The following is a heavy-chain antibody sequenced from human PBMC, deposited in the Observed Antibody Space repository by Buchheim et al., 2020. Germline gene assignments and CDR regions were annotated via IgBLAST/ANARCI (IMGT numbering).Heavy chain of an antibody. D-gene: IGHD6-25*01. J-gene: IGHJ6*02. CDR1: GFTFSSYG. Sequence: QVQLVESGGGVVQPGRSLRLSCAASGFTFSSYGMHWVRQAPGKGLEWVAVISYDGSNKYYADSVKGRFTISRDNSKNTLYLQMNSLRAEDTAVYYCAKDRSAANYYYGMEVWGQGT. CDR2: ISYDGSNK. CDR3: AKDRSAANYYYGMEV. V-gene: IGHV3-30*18.